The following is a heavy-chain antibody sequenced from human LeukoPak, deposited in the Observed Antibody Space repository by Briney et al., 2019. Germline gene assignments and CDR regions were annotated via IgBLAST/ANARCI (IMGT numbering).Heavy chain of an antibody. CDR3: ARRGVYYYDSSGRANYYFDL. V-gene: IGHV1-18*01. J-gene: IGHJ4*02. CDR2: VSHYNGNT. D-gene: IGHD3-22*01. Sequence: ASVTVSCMPSGYTFINYGINWVRQAPGEGLEWVGWVSHYNGNTNYVQKLQGRVTMTTDTSTSTAYMELRSLRPDDTAMYYCARRGVYYYDSSGRANYYFDLWGQGTLVTVSS. CDR1: GYTFINYG.